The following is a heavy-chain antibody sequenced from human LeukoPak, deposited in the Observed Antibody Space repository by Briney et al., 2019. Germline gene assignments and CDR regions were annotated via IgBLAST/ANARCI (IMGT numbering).Heavy chain of an antibody. J-gene: IGHJ4*02. Sequence: GGSLRLSCAASGFTFSNYGMHWVRQAPGKGLEWVALIRYDGSNKYYADSVKGRFTISRDNSRNTLYLQMNSLRDEDTAVYYCTYASGWGQGTLVTVSS. CDR3: TYASG. CDR2: IRYDGSNK. CDR1: GFTFSNYG. V-gene: IGHV3-30*02.